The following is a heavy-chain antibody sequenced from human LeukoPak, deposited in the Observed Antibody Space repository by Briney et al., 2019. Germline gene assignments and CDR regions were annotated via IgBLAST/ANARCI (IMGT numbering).Heavy chain of an antibody. Sequence: GRSLRLSYAASGFTFRTYAIHWVRQAPGKGLEWVAVISYDGSHKYYADSVKGRFTISRDDSKNTLYLQMNSLKTEDTAVYYCTTDTIAAAGLLKGDYFDYWGQGTLVTVSS. D-gene: IGHD6-13*01. CDR1: GFTFRTYA. CDR2: ISYDGSHK. CDR3: TTDTIAAAGLLKGDYFDY. V-gene: IGHV3-30-3*01. J-gene: IGHJ4*02.